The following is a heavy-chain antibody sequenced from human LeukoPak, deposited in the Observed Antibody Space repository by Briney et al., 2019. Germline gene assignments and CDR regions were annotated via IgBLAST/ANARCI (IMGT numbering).Heavy chain of an antibody. CDR3: ARGGYESDY. D-gene: IGHD5-12*01. J-gene: IGHJ4*02. CDR2: IGNSGTTV. Sequence: GGSLRLSCAASGFTFSSYSMNWVRQAPGKGLEWVSYIGNSGTTVSYADSVRGRFTISRDNAKNSLYLQMNSLRAEDTALYYCARGGYESDYWGQGTLVTASS. V-gene: IGHV3-48*04. CDR1: GFTFSSYS.